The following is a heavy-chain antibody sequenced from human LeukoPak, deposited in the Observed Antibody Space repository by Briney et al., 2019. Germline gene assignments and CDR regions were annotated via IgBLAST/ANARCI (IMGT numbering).Heavy chain of an antibody. D-gene: IGHD3-22*01. CDR2: LYSDGST. V-gene: IGHV3-53*01. J-gene: IGHJ4*02. Sequence: PGGSLRLSCAASGFTVSSNYMSWVRQAPGKGLEWVSVLYSDGSTYYADSVKGRFTISRDNSKNTLYLQMNSLRAEDTAVYYCAKDRFYDSSGYGDYWGQGTLVTVSS. CDR1: GFTVSSNY. CDR3: AKDRFYDSSGYGDY.